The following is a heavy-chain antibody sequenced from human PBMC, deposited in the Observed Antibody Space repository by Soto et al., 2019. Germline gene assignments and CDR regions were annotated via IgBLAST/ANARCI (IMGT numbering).Heavy chain of an antibody. CDR1: GYTFTSYD. CDR2: MNPKSGKT. J-gene: IGHJ5*02. D-gene: IGHD3-3*01. V-gene: IGHV1-8*01. Sequence: QVQLVQSGAEVKKPGASVKVSCKASGYTFTSYDINWVRQATGQGLEWMGWMNPKSGKTGYAQKFQGRVTMTRNTSISTAYMELSSLRSEDTAVYYCARGDYDFWSGHLANWFDPWGQGTLVTVSS. CDR3: ARGDYDFWSGHLANWFDP.